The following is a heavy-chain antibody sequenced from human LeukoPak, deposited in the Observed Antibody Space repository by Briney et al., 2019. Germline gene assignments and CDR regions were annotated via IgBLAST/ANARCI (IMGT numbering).Heavy chain of an antibody. J-gene: IGHJ4*02. Sequence: PGGSLRLSCAASGFSFDEGRMSWLRQAPGKGLEGFSRIKSNPYGGTTGYAESVKGRFTISRDDSKNTVYLQMDGLKTEDAGVYYCTTDLTGIAGIYWGQGTLVTVSS. D-gene: IGHD6-13*01. CDR1: GFSFDEGR. CDR3: TTDLTGIAGIY. CDR2: IKSNPYGGTT. V-gene: IGHV3-15*01.